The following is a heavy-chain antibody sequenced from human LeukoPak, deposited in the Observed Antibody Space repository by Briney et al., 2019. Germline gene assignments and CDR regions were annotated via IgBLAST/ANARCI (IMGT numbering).Heavy chain of an antibody. D-gene: IGHD3-10*01. Sequence: GRSLRLSCAASGFTFSSYAMHWVRQAPGRGLEWVAVISYDGSNKYYADSVKGRFTISRDNSKNTLYLQMNSLRAEDTAVYYCAKSAGDGPRGYYYYYYMDVWGKGTTVTVSS. J-gene: IGHJ6*03. CDR1: GFTFSSYA. CDR3: AKSAGDGPRGYYYYYYMDV. CDR2: ISYDGSNK. V-gene: IGHV3-30*04.